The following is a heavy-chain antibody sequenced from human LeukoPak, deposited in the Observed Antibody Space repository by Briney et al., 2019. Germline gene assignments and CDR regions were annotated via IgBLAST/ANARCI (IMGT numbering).Heavy chain of an antibody. J-gene: IGHJ3*02. V-gene: IGHV3-23*01. Sequence: PGGSLRLSCVASGFTFSSYAMGWVRQAPGKRPEWVSSLTDSGGTTYYVDSVKGRFTISRDNSKNTLYLHMSSLRAEDTAMYYCAKKRDAFDIWGQGTMVTVSS. D-gene: IGHD5-24*01. CDR3: AKKRDAFDI. CDR1: GFTFSSYA. CDR2: LTDSGGTT.